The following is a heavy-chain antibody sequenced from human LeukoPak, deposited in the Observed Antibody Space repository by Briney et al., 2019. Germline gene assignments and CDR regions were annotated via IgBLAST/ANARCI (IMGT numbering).Heavy chain of an antibody. V-gene: IGHV3-23*01. CDR2: ISESGDST. D-gene: IGHD4-17*01. Sequence: GGSLRLSCAASGFTFSSSHMSWVRQAPGKGLEWVSAISESGDSTYYADSVKGRFTISRDNSKNTLYLQMNSLRDEDTAVYYCARGADYGDLDYWGQGTLVTVSS. CDR3: ARGADYGDLDY. J-gene: IGHJ4*02. CDR1: GFTFSSSH.